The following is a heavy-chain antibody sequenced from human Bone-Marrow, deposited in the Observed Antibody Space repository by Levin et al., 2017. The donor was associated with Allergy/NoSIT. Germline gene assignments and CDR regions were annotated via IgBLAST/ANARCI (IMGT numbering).Heavy chain of an antibody. Sequence: GGSLRLSCAASGFTFDDYAMHWVRQAPGKGLEWVSGISWNSGSIGYADSVKGRFTISRDNAKNSLYLQMNSLRAEDTALYYCAKERGYSGYDHRADAFDIWGQGTMVTVSS. CDR1: GFTFDDYA. J-gene: IGHJ3*02. CDR2: ISWNSGSI. D-gene: IGHD5-12*01. CDR3: AKERGYSGYDHRADAFDI. V-gene: IGHV3-9*01.